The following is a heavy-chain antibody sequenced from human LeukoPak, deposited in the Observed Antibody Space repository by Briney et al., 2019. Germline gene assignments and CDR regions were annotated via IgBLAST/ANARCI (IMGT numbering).Heavy chain of an antibody. CDR3: ARDVTSYDLWSAYYAGDGFDI. D-gene: IGHD3-3*01. CDR1: GFTFRNYT. V-gene: IGHV3-30-3*01. CDR2: VSFDGSDK. J-gene: IGHJ3*02. Sequence: GGSLRLSCAASGFTFRNYTMHWVRQAPGKGLEWVALVSFDGSDKYYADSVKGRFTISRDTSKNTLYLQMNSLRVEDTAVYYCARDVTSYDLWSAYYAGDGFDIWGQGTMVTVSS.